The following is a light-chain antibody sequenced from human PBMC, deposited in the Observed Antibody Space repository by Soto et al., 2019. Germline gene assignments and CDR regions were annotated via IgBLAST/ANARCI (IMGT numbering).Light chain of an antibody. CDR1: QSISSW. CDR3: QQYYSYPRT. CDR2: DAS. Sequence: DIQMTQSPSTLSASVGDRVTITCRASQSISSWLAWYQQKPGKAPKLLIYDASSLESGVPSRFSGSGSGTEFTLTISSLQPDDFATYYCQQYYSYPRTFGHGTRLEIK. V-gene: IGKV1-5*01. J-gene: IGKJ5*01.